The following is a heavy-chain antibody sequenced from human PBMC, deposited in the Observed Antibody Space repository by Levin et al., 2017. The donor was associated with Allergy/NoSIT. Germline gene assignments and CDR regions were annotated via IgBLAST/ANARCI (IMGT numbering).Heavy chain of an antibody. CDR2: ISNDGGSQ. J-gene: IGHJ4*02. D-gene: IGHD3-10*01. Sequence: GGSLRLSCAASGFTFRHYAMHWLRQAPGKGLEWVALISNDGGSQYYADSVKGRFTISRDDSQNMVFLQMNSLGPEDTAIYYCARDQFYVSGTYYRTFDYWGQGTLVTVSS. V-gene: IGHV3-30-3*01. CDR3: ARDQFYVSGTYYRTFDY. CDR1: GFTFRHYA.